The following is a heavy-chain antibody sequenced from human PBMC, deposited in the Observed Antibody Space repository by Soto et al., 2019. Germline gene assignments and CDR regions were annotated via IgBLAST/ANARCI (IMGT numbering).Heavy chain of an antibody. V-gene: IGHV3-33*01. CDR3: ASAAGAYDN. CDR2: IWSDGSNK. D-gene: IGHD1-26*01. J-gene: IGHJ4*02. CDR1: GLTFSSYG. Sequence: QVQLVESGGGVVQPGRSLRRSCAASGLTFSSYGMHWVRQAPGKGLEWVAVIWSDGSNKYYADSVKGRFTISRDNSKNTLYLQMNSLRVEDTAVYYCASAAGAYDNWGQGTLVTVSS.